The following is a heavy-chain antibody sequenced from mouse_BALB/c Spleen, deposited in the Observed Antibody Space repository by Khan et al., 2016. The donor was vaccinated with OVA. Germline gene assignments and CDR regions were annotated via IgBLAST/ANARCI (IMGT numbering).Heavy chain of an antibody. CDR2: IWGGGGT. D-gene: IGHD2-14*01. V-gene: IGHV2-6-4*01. J-gene: IGHJ4*01. CDR1: GYSLSRYN. CDR3: ARAYYRYDGYYAMDY. Sequence: QIQLVQSGPGLVSPSQSLSITCTASGYSLSRYNIHWVRQPPGKGLEWLGMIWGGGGTDYYSNLKSRLSISKDNSKSQVFLKMNSLQADDTAMYYCARAYYRYDGYYAMDYWGQGTSVTVSS.